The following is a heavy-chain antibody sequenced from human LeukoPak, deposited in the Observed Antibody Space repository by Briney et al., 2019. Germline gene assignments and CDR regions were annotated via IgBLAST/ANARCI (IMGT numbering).Heavy chain of an antibody. D-gene: IGHD5-18*01. V-gene: IGHV1-69*01. CDR3: AREDVDTAMVTS. CDR1: GGTFSSYA. Sequence: SVNVSCKASGGTFSSYAISWVRQAPGQGLEWMGGIIPIFGTANYAQKFQGRVTITADESTSTAYMELSSLRSEDTAVYYCAREDVDTAMVTSWGQGTLVTVSS. J-gene: IGHJ4*02. CDR2: IIPIFGTA.